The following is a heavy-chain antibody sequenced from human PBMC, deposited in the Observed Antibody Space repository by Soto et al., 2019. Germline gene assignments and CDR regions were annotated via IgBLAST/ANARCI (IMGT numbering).Heavy chain of an antibody. V-gene: IGHV4-30-4*01. CDR3: ASGELRAYYYDSSGSLLGY. Sequence: SETLSLTCTVSGGSISSGDYYWSWIRQPPGKGLEWIGYIYYSGSTYYNPSLKSRVTISVDTSKNQFSLKLSSVTAADTAVYYCASGELRAYYYDSSGSLLGYWGQGTLVPVSS. CDR2: IYYSGST. D-gene: IGHD3-22*01. J-gene: IGHJ4*02. CDR1: GGSISSGDYY.